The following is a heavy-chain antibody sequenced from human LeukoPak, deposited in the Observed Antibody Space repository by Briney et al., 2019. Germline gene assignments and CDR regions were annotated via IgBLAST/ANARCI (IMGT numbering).Heavy chain of an antibody. CDR2: ISYSGRT. CDR1: GGSISSYY. Sequence: SETLSLTCTVSGGSISSYYWSWIRQPPGKGLEWIGYISYSGRTNYNPSFKSRVTISVDTSKNQFSLRLSSVTAADTAVYYCARKTGDLYYFDYWGQGTLVTVSS. D-gene: IGHD7-27*01. CDR3: ARKTGDLYYFDY. V-gene: IGHV4-59*01. J-gene: IGHJ4*02.